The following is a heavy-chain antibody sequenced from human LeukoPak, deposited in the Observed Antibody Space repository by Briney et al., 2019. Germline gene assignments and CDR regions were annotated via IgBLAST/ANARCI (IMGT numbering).Heavy chain of an antibody. D-gene: IGHD1-14*01. V-gene: IGHV3-21*01. J-gene: IGHJ6*02. CDR2: ISSRSGYI. Sequence: PGGSLRLSCAASGFTFSSYAMSWVRQAPGKGLEWVSSISSRSGYIYYADSVKGRFTISRDNAKNSLYLQMNSLRAEDTATYYCARNEGSQLRTGMSVWGQGTTVTVSS. CDR3: ARNEGSQLRTGMSV. CDR1: GFTFSSYA.